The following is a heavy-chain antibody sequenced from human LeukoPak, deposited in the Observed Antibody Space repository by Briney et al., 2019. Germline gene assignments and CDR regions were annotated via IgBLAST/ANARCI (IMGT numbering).Heavy chain of an antibody. Sequence: PGGSLRLSCAASGFTVSSNYMSWIRQPPGRGLEWIGEINHSGSTNYNPSLKSRVTISVDTSKNQFSLKLSSVTAADTAVYYCARPRSPGDYWGQGTLVTVSS. CDR3: ARPRSPGDY. J-gene: IGHJ4*02. CDR2: INHSGST. CDR1: GFTVSSNY. V-gene: IGHV4-34*01.